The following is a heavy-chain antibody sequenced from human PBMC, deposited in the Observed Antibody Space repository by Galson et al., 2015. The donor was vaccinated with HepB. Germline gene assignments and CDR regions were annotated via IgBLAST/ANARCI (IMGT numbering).Heavy chain of an antibody. CDR1: GFTFRSYW. J-gene: IGHJ4*02. D-gene: IGHD1-26*01. V-gene: IGHV3-74*01. CDR3: VCIKGRDSPGNYYRALAY. Sequence: SLRLSCAASGFTFRSYWMHWVRQAPGKGLVWVSRIHPDGTTTNYADSVKGRFTVSRDNAKNTLSLQMDGLRADDTAVYYCVCIKGRDSPGNYYRALAYWGQGSLVTVSS. CDR2: IHPDGTTT.